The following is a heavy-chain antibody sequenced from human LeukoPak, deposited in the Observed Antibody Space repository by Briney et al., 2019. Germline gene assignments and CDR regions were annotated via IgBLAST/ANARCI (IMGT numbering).Heavy chain of an antibody. V-gene: IGHV1-18*01. CDR1: GYTFTSYG. D-gene: IGHD1-1*01. Sequence: ASVKVSCKASGYTFTSYGISWVRQAPGQGLEWMGWISAYNGNTNYAQKLQGRVTMTTDTSTSTAYMEPRSLRSDDTAVYYCARKLKDWNDGDYWGQGTLVTVSS. CDR3: ARKLKDWNDGDY. J-gene: IGHJ4*02. CDR2: ISAYNGNT.